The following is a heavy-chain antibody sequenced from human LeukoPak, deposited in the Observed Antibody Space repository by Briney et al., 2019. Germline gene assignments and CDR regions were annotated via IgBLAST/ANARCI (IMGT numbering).Heavy chain of an antibody. CDR2: VRDDGGNK. CDR1: GFDFSRYG. Sequence: GGSLRLSCAASGFDFSRYGMHWVRQAPGMGLEWVAFVRDDGGNKYYGDSVKGRFTISKDNSKNTLYLQMNSLRLEDTAVYSCARESGVGYHSEGPRYWGPGTLFTVS. V-gene: IGHV3-30*02. D-gene: IGHD5-12*01. J-gene: IGHJ4*02. CDR3: ARESGVGYHSEGPRY.